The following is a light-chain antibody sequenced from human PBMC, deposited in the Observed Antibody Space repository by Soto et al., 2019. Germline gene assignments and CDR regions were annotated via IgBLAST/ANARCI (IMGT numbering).Light chain of an antibody. V-gene: IGKV3-15*01. CDR1: QSVNQK. CDR2: VAS. J-gene: IGKJ4*01. Sequence: EIVLTQSPATLSVSPGERATLSCRASQSVNQKLGWYQQKPGQAPRLLIYVASYRATGIPARFSGSGSGTEYTLTISRLEPEDFAVYYCQQYDPSPPLTFGGGTKVELK. CDR3: QQYDPSPPLT.